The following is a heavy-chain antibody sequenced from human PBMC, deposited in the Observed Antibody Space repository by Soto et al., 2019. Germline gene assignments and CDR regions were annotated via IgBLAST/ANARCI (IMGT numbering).Heavy chain of an antibody. J-gene: IGHJ3*02. CDR2: ISYDGRNK. V-gene: IGHV3-30*04. CDR1: GFIFSTYA. Sequence: QVQLVESGGGVVQPGRSLRLSCAASGFIFSTYAMHWVRQAPGKGLEWVTFISYDGRNKYYADSVKDRFTISRDNSKNTLYLLMNSLRTEDTAVYYCAREYDSSGYGYDAFDIWGQGIMVTVSS. CDR3: AREYDSSGYGYDAFDI. D-gene: IGHD3-22*01.